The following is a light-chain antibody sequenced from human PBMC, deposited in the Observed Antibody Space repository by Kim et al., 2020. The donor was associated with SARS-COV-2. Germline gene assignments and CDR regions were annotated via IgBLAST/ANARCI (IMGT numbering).Light chain of an antibody. V-gene: IGKV3-11*01. CDR2: DAS. CDR3: QQRENWPWT. J-gene: IGKJ1*01. CDR1: ESVGSF. Sequence: SPRERAPPAWRARESVGSFLAWIKREPGQTPGLLVYDASNGATGIPARFGGGGSGTDFTLTISSLGADDFAVYYCQQRENWPWTFGQGTKVDIK.